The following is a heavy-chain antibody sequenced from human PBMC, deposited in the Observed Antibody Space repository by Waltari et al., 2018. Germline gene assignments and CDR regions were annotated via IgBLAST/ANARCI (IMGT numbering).Heavy chain of an antibody. J-gene: IGHJ3*01. V-gene: IGHV3-23*01. CDR3: ARGMDHYTNPMTAFDV. D-gene: IGHD4-4*01. Sequence: EVQVLESGGGLVQPGGSLRLSCAASGFTFNNYAMNWVRQAPGKGLEWVSAISGTGSSTYYADSVKGRFAISRDNSKNTVHLQMNSLRSEDTAVYFCARGMDHYTNPMTAFDVWGQGTMVTVSS. CDR2: ISGTGSST. CDR1: GFTFNNYA.